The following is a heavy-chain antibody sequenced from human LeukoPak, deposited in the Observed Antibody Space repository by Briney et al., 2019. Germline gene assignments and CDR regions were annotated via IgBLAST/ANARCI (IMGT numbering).Heavy chain of an antibody. Sequence: PSETLSLTCSVSGVSMTNDRWTWIRQAPGKGLEWIGYMPDSGQTNYNPSLRSRATVSVDTSKSQCSLRLTSVTSADTAVYYCARITGYFDSGGSYYWGFFDYWGQGSLVTVSS. D-gene: IGHD3-22*01. CDR2: MPDSGQT. CDR3: ARITGYFDSGGSYYWGFFDY. V-gene: IGHV4-59*01. CDR1: GVSMTNDR. J-gene: IGHJ4*02.